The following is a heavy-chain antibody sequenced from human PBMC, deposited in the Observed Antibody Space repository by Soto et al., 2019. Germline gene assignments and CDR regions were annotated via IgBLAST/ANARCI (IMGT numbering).Heavy chain of an antibody. CDR3: AKGLVPAAKTSLNDY. CDR2: ISDNGGST. Sequence: EVQLLESGGGLVQPGGSLRLSCAASGFSFSDYAMTWVRQAPGKGLEWVSTISDNGGSTYYADSGKGRFTISRDNSKKTLYLQMNSLRAEDTAVYHCAKGLVPAAKTSLNDYWGQGTLGTVSS. J-gene: IGHJ4*02. D-gene: IGHD2-2*01. CDR1: GFSFSDYA. V-gene: IGHV3-23*01.